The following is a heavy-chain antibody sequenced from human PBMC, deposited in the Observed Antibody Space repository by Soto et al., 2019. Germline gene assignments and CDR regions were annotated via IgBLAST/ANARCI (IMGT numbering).Heavy chain of an antibody. D-gene: IGHD2-2*01. CDR2: ISGRGGST. CDR3: AKDTGQVVPGPYYYGMHV. J-gene: IGHJ6*02. Sequence: GGSLRLFCAASGFTFSSYALSWVRQAPGEGLDWVSAISGRGGSTHYADSVKGRFTIHRDNSKNTLYLQMNSLREEDTAVYYCAKDTGQVVPGPYYYGMHVWGQGTTVTVSS. V-gene: IGHV3-23*01. CDR1: GFTFSSYA.